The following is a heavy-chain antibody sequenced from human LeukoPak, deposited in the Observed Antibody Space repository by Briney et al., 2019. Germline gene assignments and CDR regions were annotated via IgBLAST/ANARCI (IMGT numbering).Heavy chain of an antibody. CDR3: ARDKGGNPHYYYGMDV. D-gene: IGHD4-23*01. V-gene: IGHV4-59*12. J-gene: IGHJ6*02. Sequence: PSETLSLTCTVSGGSISSYYWRWIRQPPGKGLEWIGYIYYSGSTYYNPSLKSRVTISVDTSKNQFSLKLSSVTAADTAVYYCARDKGGNPHYYYGMDVWGQGTTVTVSS. CDR1: GGSISSYY. CDR2: IYYSGST.